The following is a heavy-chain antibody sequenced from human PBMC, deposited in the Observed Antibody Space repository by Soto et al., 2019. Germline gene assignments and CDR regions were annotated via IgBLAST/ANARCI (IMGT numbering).Heavy chain of an antibody. CDR3: ARQLSHICHS. Sequence: XESLKISCKGVGYKFGSAWIGWVRQMPGKGLEWMGIIKPGTSDIRYSPSCRGHVTISADEAVSTAYLQWSSLKASDTAMYYCARQLSHICHSWGQGTLVTVSS. V-gene: IGHV5-51*01. J-gene: IGHJ4*02. D-gene: IGHD3-3*02. CDR2: IKPGTSDI. CDR1: GYKFGSAW.